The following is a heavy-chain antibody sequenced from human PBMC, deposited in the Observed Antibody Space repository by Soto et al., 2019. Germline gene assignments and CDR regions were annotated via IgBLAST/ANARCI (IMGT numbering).Heavy chain of an antibody. V-gene: IGHV4-34*01. Sequence: QVQLQQWGAGLLKPSETLSLTCAVYGGSFSGYYWSWIRQPPGKGLEWIGEINHSGSTNYNPSLKSRVTISVDTSKNQFSLKLSSVTAAGTAVYYCALTPKDIVVVTAAIGDYWGQGTLVTVSS. CDR1: GGSFSGYY. CDR2: INHSGST. J-gene: IGHJ4*02. D-gene: IGHD2-2*01. CDR3: ALTPKDIVVVTAAIGDY.